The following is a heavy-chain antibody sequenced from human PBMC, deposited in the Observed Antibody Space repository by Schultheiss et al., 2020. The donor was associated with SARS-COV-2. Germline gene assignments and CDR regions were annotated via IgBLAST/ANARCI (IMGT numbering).Heavy chain of an antibody. CDR1: GGSLSGYY. CDR3: ARAGSSIEPGWFDP. J-gene: IGHJ5*02. Sequence: SETLSLTCAVYGGSLSGYYWSWIRQPPGKGLEWIGEINHSGSTNYNPSLKSRVTISVDTSKNQFSLKLSSVTAADTAVYYCARAGSSIEPGWFDPWGQGTLVTVSS. V-gene: IGHV4-34*01. CDR2: INHSGST. D-gene: IGHD6-13*01.